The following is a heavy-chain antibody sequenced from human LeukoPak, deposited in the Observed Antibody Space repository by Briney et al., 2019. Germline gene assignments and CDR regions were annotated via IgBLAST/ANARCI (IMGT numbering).Heavy chain of an antibody. V-gene: IGHV1-18*01. J-gene: IGHJ4*02. D-gene: IGHD2-2*02. Sequence: ASVKVSCKASGYTFTSYGISWVRQAPGQGLEWMGWISAYNGNTNYAQKLQGRVTMTTDTSTSTAYMELRSLRSDDTAVYYCAREHCSSTSCYTRPLDYWVQGTLVTVSS. CDR3: AREHCSSTSCYTRPLDY. CDR1: GYTFTSYG. CDR2: ISAYNGNT.